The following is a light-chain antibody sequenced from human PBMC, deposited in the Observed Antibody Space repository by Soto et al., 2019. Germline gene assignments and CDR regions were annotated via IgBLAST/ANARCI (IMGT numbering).Light chain of an antibody. CDR3: MKSTQLPPT. J-gene: IGKJ5*01. CDR2: EVS. Sequence: DVVMTQTPLSLSVAPGQPASISCKSSQSLLHIPGETFLFWYLQKPGQSPQLLIYEVSTRVSGVADRFSGSGSGTDFTLEISRVETDDVGIYYCMKSTQLPPTFGQGTRLGIE. V-gene: IGKV2D-29*02. CDR1: QSLLHIPGETF.